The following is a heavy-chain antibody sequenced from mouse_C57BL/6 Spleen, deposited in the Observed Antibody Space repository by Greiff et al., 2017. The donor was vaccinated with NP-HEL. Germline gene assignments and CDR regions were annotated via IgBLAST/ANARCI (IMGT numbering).Heavy chain of an antibody. J-gene: IGHJ3*01. CDR1: GFTFSDYG. V-gene: IGHV5-17*01. CDR3: AREKTAQAPFAY. CDR2: ISSGSSTI. Sequence: EVQLVESGGGLVKPGGSLKLSCAASGFTFSDYGMHWVRQAPEKGLVWVAYISSGSSTIYYADTVKGRFTISRDNAKNTLFLQMTSLRSEDTAMYYCAREKTAQAPFAYWGQGTLVTVSA. D-gene: IGHD3-2*02.